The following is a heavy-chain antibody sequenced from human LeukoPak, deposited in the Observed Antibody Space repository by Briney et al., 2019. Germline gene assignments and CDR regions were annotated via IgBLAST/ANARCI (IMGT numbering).Heavy chain of an antibody. CDR2: IIPIFGTA. J-gene: IGHJ6*03. V-gene: IGHV1-69*05. CDR1: GGTFSSYA. Sequence: ASVKVSCKASGGTFSSYAISWVRQAPGQGLEWMGGIIPIFGTANYAQKFQGRVTITTDESTSTAYMELSSLRSEDTAVYYCARDLAARPLGYYYYYMDVWGKGTTVTVSS. CDR3: ARDLAARPLGYYYYYMDV. D-gene: IGHD6-6*01.